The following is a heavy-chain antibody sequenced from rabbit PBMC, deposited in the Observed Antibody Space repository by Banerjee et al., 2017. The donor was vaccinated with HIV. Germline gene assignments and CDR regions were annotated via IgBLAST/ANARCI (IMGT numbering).Heavy chain of an antibody. CDR1: GFSFSDNYY. V-gene: IGHV1S45*01. J-gene: IGHJ4*01. Sequence: QEQLVESGGGLVQPGASLTLTCTASGFSFSDNYYMCWVRQAPGKGLEWIACIYAGSSGSTYYASWAKGRFTISKTSSTTVTLQMTSLTAADTATYFCARVAFGGDSGRYYFNLWGQGTLVTVS. D-gene: IGHD5-1*01. CDR3: ARVAFGGDSGRYYFNL. CDR2: IYAGSSGST.